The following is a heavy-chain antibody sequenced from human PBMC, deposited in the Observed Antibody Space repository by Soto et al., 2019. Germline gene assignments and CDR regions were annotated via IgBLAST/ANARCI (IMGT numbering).Heavy chain of an antibody. Sequence: EVQLLESGGGLVQPGGSLRLSCAASGFTFSTCAMSWVRQAQGKGLEWVSGVSAGGSSTYFADSVKGRFTISRDNSKNTLYVQTNSLRAEDAAVYYCAKGGDSTHYVGVAGEFDYWGQGTLVTVSS. CDR1: GFTFSTCA. D-gene: IGHD6-19*01. CDR3: AKGGDSTHYVGVAGEFDY. CDR2: VSAGGSST. V-gene: IGHV3-23*01. J-gene: IGHJ4*02.